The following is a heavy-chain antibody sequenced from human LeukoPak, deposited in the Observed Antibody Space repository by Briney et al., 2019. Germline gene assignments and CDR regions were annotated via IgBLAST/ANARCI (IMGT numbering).Heavy chain of an antibody. CDR1: GFTFSSYS. D-gene: IGHD6-13*01. V-gene: IGHV3-21*01. CDR2: ISSSSSYI. J-gene: IGHJ4*02. Sequence: GGSLRLSCAASGFTFSSYSMNWVRQAPGKGLEWVPSISSSSSYIYYADSVKGRFTISRDNAKNSLYLQMNSLRAEDTAVYYCARDRRDRIAAAGIFDYWGQGTLVTVSS. CDR3: ARDRRDRIAAAGIFDY.